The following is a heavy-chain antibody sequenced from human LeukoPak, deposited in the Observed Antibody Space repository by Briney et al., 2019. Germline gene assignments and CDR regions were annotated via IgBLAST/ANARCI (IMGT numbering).Heavy chain of an antibody. CDR1: GDSVTSNSAA. J-gene: IGHJ4*02. Sequence: SQTLSLTCAISGDSVTSNSAAWNWIRQSPPRGLEWLGRTYYRSKWYNDYAVSVKSRITINPDASKNHFSLHLNSMTPEDTAVYYCARGTGGVLDYWGQGTLVTVSS. CDR2: TYYRSKWYN. CDR3: ARGTGGVLDY. D-gene: IGHD1-1*01. V-gene: IGHV6-1*01.